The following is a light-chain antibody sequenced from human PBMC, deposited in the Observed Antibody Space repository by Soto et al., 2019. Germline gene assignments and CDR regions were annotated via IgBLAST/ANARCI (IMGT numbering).Light chain of an antibody. CDR3: QQYYSYPYT. CDR1: QGISSN. Sequence: ALRMTQSPSSLSASTGDRVTITCRASQGISSNLARYQQKPRKAPKLMIYAASTLQSGVPSRFSGSGSGTDFTLTISCLQSEDFATYYCQQYYSYPYTFGQGTKLEIK. V-gene: IGKV1-8*01. CDR2: AAS. J-gene: IGKJ2*01.